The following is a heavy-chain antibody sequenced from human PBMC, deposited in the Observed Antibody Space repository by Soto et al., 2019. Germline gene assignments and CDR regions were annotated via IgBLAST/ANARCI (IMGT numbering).Heavy chain of an antibody. J-gene: IGHJ4*02. D-gene: IGHD3-3*01. V-gene: IGHV3-23*01. CDR2: ITGSSGTT. Sequence: GGSLRLSSEASGFTFCDYAMHWFRQAPGKGLEWVSGITGSSGTTCYADSVKGRFTISRDNSKNTLYLQMNSLRAEDTAVYYCAKGGPYYDFWSGLDYWGQGT. CDR3: AKGGPYYDFWSGLDY. CDR1: GFTFCDYA.